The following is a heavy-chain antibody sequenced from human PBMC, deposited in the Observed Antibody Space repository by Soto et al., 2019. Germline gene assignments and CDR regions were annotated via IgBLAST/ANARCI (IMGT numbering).Heavy chain of an antibody. V-gene: IGHV4-59*01. CDR2: ISYSGST. CDR1: GGFNSSYY. D-gene: IGHD3-10*01. Sequence: SGNLSLTCAVCGGFNSSYYWSGIRQPPGKGLEWIGYISYSGSTNYNPSLKSRVTISLDTSKNQFSLKLSSVTAADTALYYCETYGSGSLDYWGQGTLVTVSS. CDR3: ETYGSGSLDY. J-gene: IGHJ4*02.